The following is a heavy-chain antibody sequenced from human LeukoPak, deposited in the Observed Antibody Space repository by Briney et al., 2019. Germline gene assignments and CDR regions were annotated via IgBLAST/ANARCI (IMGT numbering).Heavy chain of an antibody. CDR2: IYYSGST. CDR1: GGSISSSSYY. D-gene: IGHD6-19*01. V-gene: IGHV4-39*01. CDR3: ARLMGYSSGWYSNYYFDY. J-gene: IGHJ4*02. Sequence: SETLSLTCTVSGGSISSSSYYWGWIRQPPGKGLERIGSIYYSGSTYYNPSLKSRVTISVDTSKNQFSLKLSSVTAADTAVYYCARLMGYSSGWYSNYYFDYWGQGTLVTVSS.